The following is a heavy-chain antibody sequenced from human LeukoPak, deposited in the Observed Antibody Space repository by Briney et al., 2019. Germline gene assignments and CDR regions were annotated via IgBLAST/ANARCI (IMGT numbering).Heavy chain of an antibody. D-gene: IGHD5-18*01. CDR2: TSYDGTKN. Sequence: GGSLRLSCAASGFTFSSYGMHWVRQAPGKGLDWVAFTSYDGTKNYYADSVKGRFTISRDNSKNTLFLQMNSLRPEDTAVYYCARLGEDSYGYQTDFDYWGQGTLVTVSS. CDR1: GFTFSSYG. V-gene: IGHV3-30*03. CDR3: ARLGEDSYGYQTDFDY. J-gene: IGHJ4*02.